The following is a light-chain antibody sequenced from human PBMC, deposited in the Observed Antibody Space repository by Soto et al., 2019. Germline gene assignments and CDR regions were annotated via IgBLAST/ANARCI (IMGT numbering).Light chain of an antibody. J-gene: IGLJ1*01. CDR1: STDVGGYNY. Sequence: QSVLAQPSSVSGYTGQQITISCTGTSTDVGGYNYVSWYQHHPGKVPSLIIYEVSDRPSGVSGRFSGSKSGNKASLIISNLEAEDKSDYYCGSYTSTDTPFVFGTGTKVTVL. V-gene: IGLV2-14*01. CDR3: GSYTSTDTPFV. CDR2: EVS.